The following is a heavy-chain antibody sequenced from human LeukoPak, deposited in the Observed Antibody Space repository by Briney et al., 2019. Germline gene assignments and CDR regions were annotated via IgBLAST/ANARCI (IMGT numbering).Heavy chain of an antibody. CDR2: ISSSSSYI. D-gene: IGHD1-14*01. J-gene: IGHJ4*02. Sequence: PGGSLRLSCAASGFTFSSYSMNWVRQAPGKGLEWVSSISSSSSYIYYADSVKGRFTISRDNAKNSLYLQMNSLRAEDTAVYYCARGGSTGNFNFDYWGQGTLVTVSS. CDR3: ARGGSTGNFNFDY. V-gene: IGHV3-21*01. CDR1: GFTFSSYS.